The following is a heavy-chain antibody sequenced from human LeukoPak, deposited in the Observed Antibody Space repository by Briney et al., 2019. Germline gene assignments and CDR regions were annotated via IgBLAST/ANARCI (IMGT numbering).Heavy chain of an antibody. Sequence: PGGSLRLSCVVSGFTFINCGMSWVRQAPGKGLEWVSTIRASGDRTYYAESVKGRFTMSGDKSKNTLYLQMSNLRAEDTAVYHCAVLAVPAVGYWGQGTLVIVSS. CDR2: IRASGDRT. V-gene: IGHV3-23*01. D-gene: IGHD2-15*01. CDR3: AVLAVPAVGY. J-gene: IGHJ4*02. CDR1: GFTFINCG.